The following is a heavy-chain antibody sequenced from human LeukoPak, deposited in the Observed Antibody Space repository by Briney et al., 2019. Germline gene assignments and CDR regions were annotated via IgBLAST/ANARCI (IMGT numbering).Heavy chain of an antibody. V-gene: IGHV4-38-2*01. D-gene: IGHD1-26*01. Sequence: SETLSLTCAVSGYSISSGYYWGWIRQPPGKGLEWIGNVYHSGSTYKNPSLKSRVSISLDTSNNQFSLKLTSVTAADTAIYYCATLSGAPVRHPIYHFDYWGQGTLVTVSS. CDR2: VYHSGST. J-gene: IGHJ4*02. CDR1: GYSISSGYY. CDR3: ATLSGAPVRHPIYHFDY.